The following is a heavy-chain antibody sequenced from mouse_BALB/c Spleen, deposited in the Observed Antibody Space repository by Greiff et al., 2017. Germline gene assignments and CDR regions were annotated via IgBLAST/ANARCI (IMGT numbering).Heavy chain of an antibody. V-gene: IGHV1-12*01. J-gene: IGHJ4*01. Sequence: QVQLQQPGAELVKPGASVKMSCKASGYTFTSYNMHWVKQTPGQGLEWIGAIYPGNGDTSYNQKFKGKATLTADKSSSTAYMQLSSLTSEDSAVYYCARGGFMDYWGQGTSVTVSS. CDR1: GYTFTSYN. CDR2: IYPGNGDT. CDR3: ARGGFMDY.